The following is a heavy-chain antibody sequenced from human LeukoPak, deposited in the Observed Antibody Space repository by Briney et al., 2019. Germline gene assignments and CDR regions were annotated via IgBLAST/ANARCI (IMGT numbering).Heavy chain of an antibody. CDR2: VYYSGNT. V-gene: IGHV4-59*08. CDR3: ARTPDYCTSTACYADYYNVMQV. CDR1: GGSVTTYY. D-gene: IGHD2-2*01. J-gene: IGHJ6*02. Sequence: SETLSLTCIVSGGSVTTYYWTWIRQPPGKGLEWIGYVYYSGNTNYNPSLESRVTISVDIPKNRVSLRLSAVTAADTAVYYCARTPDYCTSTACYADYYNVMQVLGPGATVTVSS.